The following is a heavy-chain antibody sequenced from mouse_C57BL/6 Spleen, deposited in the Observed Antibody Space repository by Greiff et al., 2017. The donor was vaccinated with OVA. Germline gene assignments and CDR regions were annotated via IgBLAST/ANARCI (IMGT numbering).Heavy chain of an antibody. CDR1: GYAFSSSW. V-gene: IGHV1-82*01. D-gene: IGHD1-1*01. Sequence: QVQLQQSGPELVKPGASGKISCKASGYAFSSSWMNWVKQRPGKGLEWIGRIYPGDGDTNYNGKFKGKATLTADKSSSTAYMQLSSLTSEDSAVYFCAISLITTYFDVWGTGTTVTVSS. CDR2: IYPGDGDT. CDR3: AISLITTYFDV. J-gene: IGHJ1*03.